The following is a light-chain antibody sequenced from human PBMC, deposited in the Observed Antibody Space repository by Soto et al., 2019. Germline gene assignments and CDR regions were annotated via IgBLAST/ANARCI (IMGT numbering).Light chain of an antibody. J-gene: IGKJ3*01. CDR2: RTS. Sequence: EIVMTQSPTTLSVSPGETVTLSCRASQTINNNLAWYQQKPGQRPRLLMFRTSARATGFPARFSGSGSGTDFNITISSLQSEDFAVYYCQQYGSSLFTFGPGTKVDIK. V-gene: IGKV3-15*01. CDR3: QQYGSSLFT. CDR1: QTINNN.